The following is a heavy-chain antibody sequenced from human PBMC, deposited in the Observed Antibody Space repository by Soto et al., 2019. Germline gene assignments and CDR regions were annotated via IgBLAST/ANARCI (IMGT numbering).Heavy chain of an antibody. CDR3: AGELSNSPDYFDF. CDR1: GGSISSDDYY. V-gene: IGHV4-30-4*01. J-gene: IGHJ4*02. D-gene: IGHD6-6*01. CDR2: IYYSGRT. Sequence: PSETLSLTCTVSGGSISSDDYYWSWIRQPPGKGLEWIGHIYYSGRTAYNPSLKSRLIISIDTSKNQFSLNLSSMGATDTAVYYCAGELSNSPDYFDFSGQGTLVTVSS.